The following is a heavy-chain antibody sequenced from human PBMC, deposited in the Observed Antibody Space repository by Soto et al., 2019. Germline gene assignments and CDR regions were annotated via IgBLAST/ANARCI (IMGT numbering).Heavy chain of an antibody. CDR2: INHSGST. Sequence: SETLSLTYAVYGGSFSGYYWSWIRQPPGKGLEWIGEINHSGSTNYNPSLKSRVTISVDTSKNQFSLKLSSVTAADTAVYYCSIMITFGGVIIDYWGQGTLVTVSS. CDR1: GGSFSGYY. J-gene: IGHJ4*02. CDR3: SIMITFGGVIIDY. D-gene: IGHD3-16*02. V-gene: IGHV4-34*01.